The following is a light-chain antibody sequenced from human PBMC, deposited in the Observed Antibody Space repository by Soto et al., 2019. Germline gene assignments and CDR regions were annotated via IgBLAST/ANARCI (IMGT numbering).Light chain of an antibody. CDR3: QQSYSTPIT. Sequence: DIQMTQSPSSLSASLGDRVAITCRASQSISSYLNWYQQKPGKAPKVLIYAASTLQSGVPSRFSGSGSGTDFTLTISSLQPEDFATYYCQQSYSTPITFGQGTRLEIK. J-gene: IGKJ5*01. CDR2: AAS. V-gene: IGKV1-39*01. CDR1: QSISSY.